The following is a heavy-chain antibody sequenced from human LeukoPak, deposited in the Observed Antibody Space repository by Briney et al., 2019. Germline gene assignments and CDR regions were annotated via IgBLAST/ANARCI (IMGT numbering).Heavy chain of an antibody. CDR2: IYTSGST. Sequence: ASETLSLTCTVSGGSISSYYWSWIRQPAGKGLEWIGRIYTSGSTNYNPSLKSRVTMSVDTSKNQFSLKLSSVAAADTAVYYCAREYSSSWYIDYWGQGTLVTVSS. V-gene: IGHV4-4*07. CDR1: GGSISSYY. CDR3: AREYSSSWYIDY. J-gene: IGHJ4*02. D-gene: IGHD6-13*01.